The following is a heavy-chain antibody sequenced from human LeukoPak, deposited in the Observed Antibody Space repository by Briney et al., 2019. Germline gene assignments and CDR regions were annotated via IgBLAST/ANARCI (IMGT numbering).Heavy chain of an antibody. CDR3: ARDLWSGYSVFDP. CDR1: GFTFSSYW. D-gene: IGHD3-3*01. V-gene: IGHV3-7*03. CDR2: INHNGNVN. J-gene: IGHJ5*02. Sequence: QSGGSLRLSCAASGFTFSSYWMNWARQAPGKGLEWVASINHNGNVNYYVDSVKGRFTISRDNAKNSLYLQMNSLRAEDTAVYYCARDLWSGYSVFDPWGQGTLVTVSS.